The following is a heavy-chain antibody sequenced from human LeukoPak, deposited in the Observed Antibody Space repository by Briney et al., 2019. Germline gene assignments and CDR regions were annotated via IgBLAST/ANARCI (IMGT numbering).Heavy chain of an antibody. Sequence: GGSLRLSCAASGFTFSSYDMHWVRQGTGKGLEWVSAIGTAGDTYYPGSVKGRFTISRENAKNSLYLQMNSLRAGDTAVYYCARGSYGDSTYYGMDVWGQGTTVTVSS. CDR1: GFTFSSYD. CDR2: IGTAGDT. CDR3: ARGSYGDSTYYGMDV. D-gene: IGHD4-17*01. V-gene: IGHV3-13*01. J-gene: IGHJ6*02.